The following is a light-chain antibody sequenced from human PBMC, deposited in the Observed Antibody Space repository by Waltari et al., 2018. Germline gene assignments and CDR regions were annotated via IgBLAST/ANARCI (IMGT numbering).Light chain of an antibody. V-gene: IGLV1-40*01. J-gene: IGLJ3*02. CDR1: TPTPGAGYP. CDR3: QSYGRDWV. CDR2: GNN. Sequence: QPVLTQPPPVPGAPGQGATTPSTGTTPTPGAGYPVHWYQQLPGTAPKLLIYGNNNRPSGVPDRFSGSKSGTSASLAITGLQTEDEAYYYCQSYGRDWVFGGGTKLTVL.